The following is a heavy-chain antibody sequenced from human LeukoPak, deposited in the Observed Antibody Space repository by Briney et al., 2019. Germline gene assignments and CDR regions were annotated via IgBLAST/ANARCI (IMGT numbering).Heavy chain of an antibody. Sequence: ASVKVSCKTSGYTFINYGITWARQAPGQGLEWMGWVSAYGDNTNYVQKIQGRVTMTTDTSTSTAYTELRSLRSDDTAVYYCARDCIGCHGFDYWGQGTLVTVSS. D-gene: IGHD2-15*01. J-gene: IGHJ4*02. V-gene: IGHV1-18*01. CDR2: VSAYGDNT. CDR1: GYTFINYG. CDR3: ARDCIGCHGFDY.